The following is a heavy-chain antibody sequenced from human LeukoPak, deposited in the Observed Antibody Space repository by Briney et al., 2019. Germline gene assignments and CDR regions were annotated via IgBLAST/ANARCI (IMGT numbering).Heavy chain of an antibody. CDR3: SKVLSSRNWYEDY. CDR2: ISRCGGST. V-gene: IGHV3-23*01. Sequence: GGALRLSCAASGFTFSSYAMSGVRQAPGKGLEWVSGISRCGGSTYYADSVKGRLTISREKSKNTLFLQMNSQRAEVADGYDCSKVLSSRNWYEDYWGQGTLVTVSS. J-gene: IGHJ4*02. CDR1: GFTFSSYA. D-gene: IGHD1-1*01.